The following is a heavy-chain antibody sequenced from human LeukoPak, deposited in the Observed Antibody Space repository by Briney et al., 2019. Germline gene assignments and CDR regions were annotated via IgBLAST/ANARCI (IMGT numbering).Heavy chain of an antibody. CDR1: GIPFSTYW. D-gene: IGHD2-2*01. V-gene: IGHV3-7*01. J-gene: IGHJ4*02. Sequence: GSLKLSCAAFGIPFSTYWMGWVRHGPGEGVGRVANIKQDGSDKFYVDSVKGRFTISRDNAKNSMYLQMNSLGAEDTAVYYCARVLPVASRDYWGQGTLVTVSS. CDR2: IKQDGSDK. CDR3: ARVLPVASRDY.